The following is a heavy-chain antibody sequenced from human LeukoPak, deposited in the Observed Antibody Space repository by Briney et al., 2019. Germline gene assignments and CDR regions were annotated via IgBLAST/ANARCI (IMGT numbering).Heavy chain of an antibody. CDR3: ATALYCSGGSCYLGKNWFDP. D-gene: IGHD2-15*01. J-gene: IGHJ5*02. Sequence: SETLSLTCTVSGDSISSSNYYWGWIRQPPGKGLEWIGSIYYSGSTYYNPSLKSRVTISVDTSKNQFSLKLSSVTAADTAVYYCATALYCSGGSCYLGKNWFDPWGQGTLVTVSS. CDR2: IYYSGST. CDR1: GDSISSSNYY. V-gene: IGHV4-39*01.